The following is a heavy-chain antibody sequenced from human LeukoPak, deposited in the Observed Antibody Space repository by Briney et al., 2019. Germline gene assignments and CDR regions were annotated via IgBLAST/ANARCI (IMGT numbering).Heavy chain of an antibody. CDR1: GGSISNYY. CDR3: ARDRLQLQS. J-gene: IGHJ5*02. Sequence: SETLSLTCTVSGGSISNYYWNWIRQPPGQGLEWFGYIYYTGNTNYNPSLKSRVTISVDTSKNQFSLKLSSVTAADTAVYYCARDRLQLQSWGQGTLVTVSS. V-gene: IGHV4-59*01. CDR2: IYYTGNT. D-gene: IGHD1-1*01.